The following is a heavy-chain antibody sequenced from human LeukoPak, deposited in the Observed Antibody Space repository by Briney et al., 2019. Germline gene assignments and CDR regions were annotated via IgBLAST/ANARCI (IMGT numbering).Heavy chain of an antibody. V-gene: IGHV3-7*03. CDR3: AGRRNSGYDLVDY. CDR1: GFSFSNHW. J-gene: IGHJ4*02. Sequence: PGGSLRFSCAASGFSFSNHWMTWVRQAPGKGLEWVANIKPDGSQQYYVDSMKGRFTISRDNAKNSLYLQTNSLRTEDTAVYYCAGRRNSGYDLVDYWGQGTLVTVSS. CDR2: IKPDGSQQ. D-gene: IGHD5-12*01.